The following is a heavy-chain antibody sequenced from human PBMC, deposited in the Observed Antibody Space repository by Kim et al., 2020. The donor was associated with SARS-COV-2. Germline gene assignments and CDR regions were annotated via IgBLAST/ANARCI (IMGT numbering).Heavy chain of an antibody. D-gene: IGHD6-19*01. CDR3: ASIHIQWLVMYY. Sequence: SETLSLTCTVSGGSISSSSYYWGWIRQPPGKGLEWIGSIYYSGSTYYNPSLKSRVTISVDTSKNQFSLKLSSVTAADTAVYYCASIHIQWLVMYYWGQGTLVTVSS. J-gene: IGHJ4*02. V-gene: IGHV4-39*01. CDR2: IYYSGST. CDR1: GGSISSSSYY.